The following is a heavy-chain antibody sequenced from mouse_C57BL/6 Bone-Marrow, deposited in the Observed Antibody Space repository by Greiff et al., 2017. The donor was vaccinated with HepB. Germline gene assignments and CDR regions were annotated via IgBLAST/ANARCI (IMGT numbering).Heavy chain of an antibody. Sequence: DVKLQESGGGLVKPGGSLKLSCAASGFTFSSYAMSWVRQTPEKRLEWVATISDGGSYTYYPDNVKGRFTISRDNAKNNLYLQMSHLKSEDTAMYYCAREVRSDVWGTGTTVTVSS. V-gene: IGHV5-4*03. CDR2: ISDGGSYT. J-gene: IGHJ1*03. CDR1: GFTFSSYA. D-gene: IGHD2-14*01. CDR3: AREVRSDV.